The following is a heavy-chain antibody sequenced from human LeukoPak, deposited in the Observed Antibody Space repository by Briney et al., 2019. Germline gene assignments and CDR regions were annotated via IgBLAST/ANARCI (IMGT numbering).Heavy chain of an antibody. V-gene: IGHV3-30*02. J-gene: IGHJ3*02. CDR1: GFTFSNYG. CDR3: ARRSTGTNAFDI. Sequence: GGSLRLSCAASGFTFSNYGMHWVRQAPGKGLVWVAFIGYDGINKYYADSVKGRFTISRDNSNNTLYLQMNSLRAEDTAVYYCARRSTGTNAFDIWGQGSMVTVSS. CDR2: IGYDGINK. D-gene: IGHD1-1*01.